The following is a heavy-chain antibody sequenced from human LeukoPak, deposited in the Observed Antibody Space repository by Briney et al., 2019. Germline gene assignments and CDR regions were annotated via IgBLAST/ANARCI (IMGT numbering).Heavy chain of an antibody. CDR1: GFTFSSYS. CDR3: ARERRSCSGGSCYGSGDFDN. D-gene: IGHD2-15*01. CDR2: ISSSSSTI. V-gene: IGHV3-48*04. J-gene: IGHJ4*02. Sequence: GGSLRLSCAASGFTFSSYSMNWVRQAPGKGLEWVSYISSSSSTIYYADSVKGRFTISRDNGKSSLYLQLSSLRVEDTAIYYCARERRSCSGGSCYGSGDFDNWGQGTLVTVSS.